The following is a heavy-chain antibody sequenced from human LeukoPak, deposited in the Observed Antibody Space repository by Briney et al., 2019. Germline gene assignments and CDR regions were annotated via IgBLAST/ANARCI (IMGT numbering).Heavy chain of an antibody. D-gene: IGHD6-13*01. CDR2: IYYSGST. Sequence: PSETLSLTCTVSGCSISSYYWSWIRQPPGKGLEWIGYIYYSGSTNYNPSLKSRVTISVDTSKNQFSLKLSSVTAADTAVYYCARLPGGAAAAPFDYWGQGTLVTVSS. CDR3: ARLPGGAAAAPFDY. V-gene: IGHV4-59*08. CDR1: GCSISSYY. J-gene: IGHJ4*02.